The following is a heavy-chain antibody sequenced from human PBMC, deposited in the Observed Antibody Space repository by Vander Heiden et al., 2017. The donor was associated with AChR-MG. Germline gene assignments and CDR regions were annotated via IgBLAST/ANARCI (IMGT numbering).Heavy chain of an antibody. CDR3: ARGDGYSRDDAFDI. J-gene: IGHJ3*02. Sequence: EVQLVESGGGLVQPGGSLRLSCAASGFTFSTYWMHWVRQGPGKGLVWVSSINNDGTITTSADSVQGRFTISRDNTKNTLYLQMNSLRAEDTAVFYCARGDGYSRDDAFDIWGQGTMVTVSS. D-gene: IGHD5-18*01. CDR1: GFTFSTYW. V-gene: IGHV3-74*01. CDR2: INNDGTIT.